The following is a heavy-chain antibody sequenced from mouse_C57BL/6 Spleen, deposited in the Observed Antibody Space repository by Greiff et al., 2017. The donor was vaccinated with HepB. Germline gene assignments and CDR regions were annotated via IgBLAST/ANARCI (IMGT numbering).Heavy chain of an antibody. D-gene: IGHD1-2*01. Sequence: QVQLQQSGAELARPGASVKLSCKASGYTFTSYGISWVKQRTGQGLEWIGEIYPRSGNTYYNEKFKGKATLTADKSSSTAYMELRSLTSEDSAVYFCATVALRRFAYWGQGTLVNVSA. J-gene: IGHJ3*01. CDR1: GYTFTSYG. V-gene: IGHV1-81*01. CDR2: IYPRSGNT. CDR3: ATVALRRFAY.